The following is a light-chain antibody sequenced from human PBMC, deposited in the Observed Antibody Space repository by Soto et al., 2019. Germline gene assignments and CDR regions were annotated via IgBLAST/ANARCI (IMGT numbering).Light chain of an antibody. CDR3: QQYDKWPRT. J-gene: IGKJ1*01. CDR2: GAS. V-gene: IGKV3-15*01. Sequence: IVRTHSPSTLSVSPWERATLSCMASQSVSRKLAWYQQTRGQAPRLLIYGASTRATGVPARFSGSGSGTEFTLTISNLQSEDFAVYHCQQYDKWPRTFGQGTKVDIK. CDR1: QSVSRK.